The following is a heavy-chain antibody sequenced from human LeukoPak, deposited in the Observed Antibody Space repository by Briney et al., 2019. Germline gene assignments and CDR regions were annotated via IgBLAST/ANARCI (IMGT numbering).Heavy chain of an antibody. CDR1: GGSISSGSYY. CDR2: IYTSGST. J-gene: IGHJ4*02. CDR3: AREAPGSSLGY. D-gene: IGHD6-6*01. V-gene: IGHV4-61*02. Sequence: PSETLSLTCTVSGGSISSGSYYWSWIRQPAGKGLEWIGRIYTSGSTNYNPSLKSRVTISVDTSKNQFSLKLSSVTAADTAVYYCAREAPGSSLGYWGQGTLVTVSS.